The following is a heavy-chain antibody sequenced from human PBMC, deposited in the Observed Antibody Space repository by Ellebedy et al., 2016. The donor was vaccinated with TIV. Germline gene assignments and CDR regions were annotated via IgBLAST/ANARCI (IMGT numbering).Heavy chain of an antibody. CDR2: ISGSGGST. J-gene: IGHJ4*02. CDR3: AKDGDGLYGSGSYPTRLFDY. D-gene: IGHD3-10*01. V-gene: IGHV3-23*01. Sequence: GESLKISCAASGFTFSSHAMSWVRQAPGKGLEWVSAISGSGGSTYNADSVKGRFTISRDNSKNTLYLQMNSLRAEDTAVYYCAKDGDGLYGSGSYPTRLFDYWGQGTLVTVSS. CDR1: GFTFSSHA.